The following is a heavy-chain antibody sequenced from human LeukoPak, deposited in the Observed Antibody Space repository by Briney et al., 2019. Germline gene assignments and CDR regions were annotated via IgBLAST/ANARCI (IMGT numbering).Heavy chain of an antibody. D-gene: IGHD2-2*01. J-gene: IGHJ3*02. CDR2: ISGSGGST. CDR3: AKDPPGSRPLEDAFDI. Sequence: GGSLRLSCAASGFTFSSYAMSWVRQAPGKGLEWVSAISGSGGSTYYADSVKGRFTISRDNSKNTLYLQMNSLRAEDTAVYYCAKDPPGSRPLEDAFDIWGQGTMVTVSS. CDR1: GFTFSSYA. V-gene: IGHV3-23*01.